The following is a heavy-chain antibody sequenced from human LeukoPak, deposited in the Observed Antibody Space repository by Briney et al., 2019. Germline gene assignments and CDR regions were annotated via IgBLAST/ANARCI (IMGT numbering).Heavy chain of an antibody. Sequence: GGSLRLSCAASGFTFDTHAMTWVRQAPGKGLEYVSLISGSGDITYYAHSLKDRFTISRDNSKTTLYLQMHSLRAEDTAMYYCAARPGDLAVPFDYWGQGTLVIVSS. D-gene: IGHD3-10*01. CDR2: ISGSGDIT. CDR1: GFTFDTHA. V-gene: IGHV3-23*01. CDR3: AARPGDLAVPFDY. J-gene: IGHJ4*02.